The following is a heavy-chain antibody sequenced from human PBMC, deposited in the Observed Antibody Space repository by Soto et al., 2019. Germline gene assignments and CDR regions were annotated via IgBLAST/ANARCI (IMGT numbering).Heavy chain of an antibody. J-gene: IGHJ3*02. CDR3: ARSYDILTGFFSAFDI. V-gene: IGHV5-51*01. CDR2: IYPRDSDT. D-gene: IGHD3-9*01. Sequence: PGESLKISCQASGYSFTTYWIGWVRQMPGKGLEWMGIIYPRDSDTRYSPSFQGQVTISADKSINTAYLQWDSLKAPDTAMYYCARSYDILTGFFSAFDIWGQGTMVTVSS. CDR1: GYSFTTYW.